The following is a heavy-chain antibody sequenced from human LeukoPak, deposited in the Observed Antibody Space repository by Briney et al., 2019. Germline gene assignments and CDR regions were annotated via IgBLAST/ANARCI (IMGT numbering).Heavy chain of an antibody. CDR3: ARGYCSSTSCTNDY. V-gene: IGHV3-64*01. Sequence: GGSLRLSCVASGFGLSTYDMYWVRQAPGKGLEYVSAITSNGGTTYYANSVKGRFTISRDNSKNALYLQMGSLRAEDMAVYYCARGYCSSTSCTNDYWGQGTLVTVSS. CDR1: GFGLSTYD. CDR2: ITSNGGTT. J-gene: IGHJ4*02. D-gene: IGHD2-2*01.